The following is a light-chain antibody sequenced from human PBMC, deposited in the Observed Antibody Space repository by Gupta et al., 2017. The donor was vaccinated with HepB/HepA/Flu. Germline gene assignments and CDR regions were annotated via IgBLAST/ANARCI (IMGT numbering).Light chain of an antibody. CDR3: NSYTRSSAYV. CDR2: DVS. V-gene: IGLV2-14*01. CDR1: SSDVGSDYDF. J-gene: IGLJ1*01. Sequence: QSALTQPASVSGSPGQSITISCTGTSSDVGSDYDFVSWYQQHPGKAPKLIIYDVSSRPSGVSNRFSGSKSGNTASLTISGLQTEDEADYYCNSYTRSSAYVFGSGTKVTAL.